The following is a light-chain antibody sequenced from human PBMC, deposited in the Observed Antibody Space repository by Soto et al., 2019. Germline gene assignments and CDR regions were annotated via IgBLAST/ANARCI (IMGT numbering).Light chain of an antibody. V-gene: IGKV3-20*01. J-gene: IGKJ1*01. CDR1: QSVSNNY. Sequence: IVVTQSPGTLSLSTGERATLSCRASQSVSNNYLAWYQQKPGQAPRLLIYGASNRATGIPDRFSGSGSGTDFTLTISRLEPEDFAVYYCQQYNYWLAWTFGQGTKVDIK. CDR3: QQYNYWLAWT. CDR2: GAS.